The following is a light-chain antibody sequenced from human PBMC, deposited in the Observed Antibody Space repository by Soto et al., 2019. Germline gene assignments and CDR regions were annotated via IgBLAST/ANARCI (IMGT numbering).Light chain of an antibody. CDR2: DAS. Sequence: DIQLTQSPSSLSASIGDSVTITCQASQDISTSLNWYHRRPGKAPKLLITDASTLPTGVQPRFRGSGAGTDFSFTISRLQPEDFGYYYCQQYENAPTFGQGTKVKIK. J-gene: IGKJ2*01. CDR3: QQYENAPT. V-gene: IGKV1-33*01. CDR1: QDISTS.